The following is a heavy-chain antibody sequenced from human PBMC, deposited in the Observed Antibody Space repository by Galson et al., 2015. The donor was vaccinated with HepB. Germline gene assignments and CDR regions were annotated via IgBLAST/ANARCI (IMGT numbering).Heavy chain of an antibody. Sequence: CAISGDSVSSNSAAWNWIRQSPSRGLEWLGRTYYRSKWYNDYAVSVKSRITINPDTSKNQFSLQLNSVTPEDTAVYYCARVRVQSSGSYPLYYYYGMDVWGQGTTVTVSS. CDR2: TYYRSKWYN. CDR1: GDSVSSNSAA. D-gene: IGHD1-26*01. J-gene: IGHJ6*02. CDR3: ARVRVQSSGSYPLYYYYGMDV. V-gene: IGHV6-1*01.